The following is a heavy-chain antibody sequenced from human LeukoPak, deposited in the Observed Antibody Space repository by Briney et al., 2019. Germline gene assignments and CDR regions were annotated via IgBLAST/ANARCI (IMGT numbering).Heavy chain of an antibody. V-gene: IGHV4-59*08. CDR3: ARQSRSAAAGAFDY. CDR1: GGSISSYY. J-gene: IGHJ4*02. D-gene: IGHD6-13*01. CDR2: IYYSGST. Sequence: SETLSLTCTASGGSISSYYWSWIRQPPGKGLEWIGYIYYSGSTNYNPSLKSRVTVSVDTSKTQFSLKLSSVTAADTAVYYCARQSRSAAAGAFDYWGQGTLVTVSS.